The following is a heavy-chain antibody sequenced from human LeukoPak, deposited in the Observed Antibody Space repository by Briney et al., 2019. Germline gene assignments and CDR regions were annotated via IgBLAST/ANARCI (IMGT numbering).Heavy chain of an antibody. CDR2: ISGSGGST. J-gene: IGHJ4*02. CDR1: GFTLSSYA. V-gene: IGHV3-23*01. Sequence: GGSLRLSCAASGFTLSSYAMSWVRQPPGKGLEWVSAISGSGGSTYYADSVKGRFTISRDNSKNTLYLQMNSLRAEDTAVYYCAKDGPIVGATTPDYWGQGTLVTVSS. CDR3: AKDGPIVGATTPDY. D-gene: IGHD1-26*01.